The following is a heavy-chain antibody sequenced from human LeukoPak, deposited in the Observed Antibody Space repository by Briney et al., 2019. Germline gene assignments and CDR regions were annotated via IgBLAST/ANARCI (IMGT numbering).Heavy chain of an antibody. V-gene: IGHV1-18*01. CDR3: ARVKREYCSSTSCYGRYYYYYMDV. CDR1: GYTFTSYG. D-gene: IGHD2-2*01. J-gene: IGHJ6*03. CDR2: ISAYNGNT. Sequence: ASVKVSCKASGYTFTSYGISWVRQAPGQGLEWMGWISAYNGNTNYAQKLRGRVTMTTDTSTSTAYMELRSLRSDDTAVYYCARVKREYCSSTSCYGRYYYYYMDVWGKGTTVTVSS.